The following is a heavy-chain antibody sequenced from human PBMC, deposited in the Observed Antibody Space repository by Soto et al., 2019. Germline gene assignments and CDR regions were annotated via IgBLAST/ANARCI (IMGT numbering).Heavy chain of an antibody. V-gene: IGHV1-8*01. J-gene: IGHJ6*02. CDR2: MNPNSGNR. CDR3: ARTPSLRYNWNYGQWGDV. Sequence: QVQLVQCGAEVKTPGASVKVSCKASGYTFTSYDINWVRQATGQGLEWMGWMNPNSGNRGYAQKFQGRVTMTRNTSISTAYMELSSLRSEDTAVHYCARTPSLRYNWNYGQWGDVWGQGTTVTVSS. D-gene: IGHD1-7*01. CDR1: GYTFTSYD.